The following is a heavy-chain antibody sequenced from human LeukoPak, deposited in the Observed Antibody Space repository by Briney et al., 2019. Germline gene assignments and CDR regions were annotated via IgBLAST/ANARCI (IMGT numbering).Heavy chain of an antibody. CDR3: ARGTRGYCSGGSCYSGYYYGMDV. J-gene: IGHJ6*02. CDR2: ISGSGGST. D-gene: IGHD2-15*01. CDR1: GFTFSSYA. V-gene: IGHV3-23*01. Sequence: GGSLRLSCAASGFTFSSYAMSWVRQAPGKGLEWVSAISGSGGSTYYADSVKGRFTISRDNTKNSLYLQMNSLRAEDTAVYYCARGTRGYCSGGSCYSGYYYGMDVWGQGTTVTVSS.